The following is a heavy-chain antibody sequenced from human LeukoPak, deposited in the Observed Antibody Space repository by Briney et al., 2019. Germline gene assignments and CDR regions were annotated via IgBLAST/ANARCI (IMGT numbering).Heavy chain of an antibody. D-gene: IGHD6-6*01. CDR2: ISGSGGST. V-gene: IGHV3-23*01. Sequence: GGSLRLSCAASGFTFSSYSMNWVRQAPGKGLEWVSAISGSGGSTYYADSVKGRFTISRDNSKNTLYLQMNSLRAEDTAVYYCAREREYSSSSTFDYWGQGTLVTVSS. J-gene: IGHJ4*02. CDR1: GFTFSSYS. CDR3: AREREYSSSSTFDY.